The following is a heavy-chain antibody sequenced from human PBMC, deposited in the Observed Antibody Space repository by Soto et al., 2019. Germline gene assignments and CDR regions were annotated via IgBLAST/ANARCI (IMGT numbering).Heavy chain of an antibody. J-gene: IGHJ4*02. Sequence: EVQLVESGGGLVQPGGSLRLSCAASGCTFSSYSMNWVCQAPGKGLEWVSYISSSSSTIYYADSVKGRFTISRNNAKNTLYLQLNSLSDEDTAVYYCARGGVATGIFDNWGQGTLVTVSS. D-gene: IGHD2-15*01. CDR2: ISSSSSTI. CDR1: GCTFSSYS. CDR3: ARGGVATGIFDN. V-gene: IGHV3-48*02.